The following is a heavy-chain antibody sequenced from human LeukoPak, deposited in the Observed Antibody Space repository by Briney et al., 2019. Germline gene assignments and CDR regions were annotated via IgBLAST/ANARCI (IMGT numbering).Heavy chain of an antibody. V-gene: IGHV3-30*02. CDR1: GFTFSSYG. Sequence: PGGSLRLSCAASGFTFSSYGMHWVRQAPGKGLEWVAFIRYDGSNKYYADSVKGRFTISRDNSKNTLYLQMNSLRAEDTAVYYCAKAGLTSRYSSSWDEYYFDYWGQGTLVTVSS. D-gene: IGHD6-13*01. CDR3: AKAGLTSRYSSSWDEYYFDY. CDR2: IRYDGSNK. J-gene: IGHJ4*02.